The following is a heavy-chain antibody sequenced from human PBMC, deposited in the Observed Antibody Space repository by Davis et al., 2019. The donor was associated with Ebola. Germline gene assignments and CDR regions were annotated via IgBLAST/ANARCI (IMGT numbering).Heavy chain of an antibody. CDR2: INPHNGNT. CDR1: GYTFTNYG. J-gene: IGHJ6*04. V-gene: IGHV1-18*04. Sequence: ASVKVSCKASGYTFTNYGIAWVRQAPGQGLEWMGWINPHNGNTNYAQNVQVRVIMTSDTATTTAYMEVGSLRSDDTAVYYCAREASPDFWSGYYYYYGMDVWGKGTTVTVSS. D-gene: IGHD3-3*01. CDR3: AREASPDFWSGYYYYYGMDV.